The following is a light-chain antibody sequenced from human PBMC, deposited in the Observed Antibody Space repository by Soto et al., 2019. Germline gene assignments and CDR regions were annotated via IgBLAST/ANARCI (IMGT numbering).Light chain of an antibody. V-gene: IGKV2-28*01. CDR2: LGS. Sequence: DIVMTQSPRSLPVTPGEPASISCRSSQSLLHSNGYNYLDWYLQKPGQSPQLLIYLGSNRASGVPDRFSGSGSGTDFTLTISCLQSEDFATYYCQQYYSYPPITFGQGTRLEIK. CDR3: QQYYSYPPIT. J-gene: IGKJ5*01. CDR1: QSLLHSNGYNY.